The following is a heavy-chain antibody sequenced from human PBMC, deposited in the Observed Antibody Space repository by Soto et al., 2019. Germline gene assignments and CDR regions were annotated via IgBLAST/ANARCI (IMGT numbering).Heavy chain of an antibody. Sequence: EVQLLESGGGLVQPGGSLRLSCAASGFTFSSYAMSWVRQAPGKGLEWVSAISGSGGSTYYADSVKGRFTISRDNSKNTLYPQMNSLRAEDTGVYYCAKDRGSGWYSDAFDIWGQGTMVTFSS. D-gene: IGHD6-19*01. CDR1: GFTFSSYA. CDR2: ISGSGGST. J-gene: IGHJ3*02. V-gene: IGHV3-23*01. CDR3: AKDRGSGWYSDAFDI.